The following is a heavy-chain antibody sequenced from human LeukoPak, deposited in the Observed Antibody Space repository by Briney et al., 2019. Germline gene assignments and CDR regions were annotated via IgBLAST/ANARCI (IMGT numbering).Heavy chain of an antibody. J-gene: IGHJ4*02. V-gene: IGHV3-23*01. Sequence: GGSLRLSCAASGFTFSSYAMSWVRQAPGKGLEWVSAISGSGGSTYYADSVKGRFTISRDNSKNTLYLQMNSLRAEDTAVYYCHFVKQQLDQIFDYWGQGTLVTVSS. CDR1: GFTFSSYA. CDR3: HFVKQQLDQIFDY. CDR2: ISGSGGST. D-gene: IGHD6-13*01.